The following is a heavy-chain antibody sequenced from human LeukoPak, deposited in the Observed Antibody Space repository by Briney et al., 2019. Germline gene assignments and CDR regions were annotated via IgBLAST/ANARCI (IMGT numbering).Heavy chain of an antibody. J-gene: IGHJ5*02. D-gene: IGHD7-27*01. V-gene: IGHV4-59*02. CDR2: IHHSGNS. CDR1: GASATDYY. Sequence: SETLSLTCTVSGASATDYYWSWIRQSPGKGLEWISYIHHSGNSDYNPSLRSRVTTSLDTSKNQFSLNLISVTAADTAVYYCTRGHWGLQSWSQGSLVTVSS. CDR3: TRGHWGLQS.